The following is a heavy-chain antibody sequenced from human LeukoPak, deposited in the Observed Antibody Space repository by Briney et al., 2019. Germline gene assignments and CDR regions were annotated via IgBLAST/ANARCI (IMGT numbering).Heavy chain of an antibody. D-gene: IGHD3-22*01. CDR3: ATSRITMIGLHMDF. CDR2: TLYDGKTK. V-gene: IGHV3-30*03. Sequence: PGGSLRLSCAASGFTFSSYGMHWVRQPPGKGPEWVAYTLYDGKTKYYADSVKGRFTLSRDNSKNTVYVQVDSLRCKETAVYFCATSRITMIGLHMDFWGRGPALPVSS. J-gene: IGHJ6*03. CDR1: GFTFSSYG.